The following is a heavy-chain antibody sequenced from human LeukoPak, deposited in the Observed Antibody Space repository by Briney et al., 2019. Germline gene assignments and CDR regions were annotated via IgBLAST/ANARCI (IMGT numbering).Heavy chain of an antibody. CDR3: AKGTDSSGRPGGGFDY. J-gene: IGHJ4*02. D-gene: IGHD3-22*01. CDR1: GFTFSTYA. V-gene: IGHV3-23*01. CDR2: ISASGGST. Sequence: PGGSLRLSCAASGFTFSTYAMAWVRQAPGKGLEWVSDISASGGSTYYADSVKGRFTISRDNSKNTLYLQLNSLRAEDTAIYFCAKGTDSSGRPGGGFDYWGQGTLVTVSS.